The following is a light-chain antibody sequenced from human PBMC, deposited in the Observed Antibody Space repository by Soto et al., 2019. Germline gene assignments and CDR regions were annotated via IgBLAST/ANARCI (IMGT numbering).Light chain of an antibody. V-gene: IGKV1-5*03. J-gene: IGKJ2*01. CDR1: QSVNSW. CDR3: QQYDRFAYT. CDR2: KAS. Sequence: DIQMTQSPSTLSASIGDTVIITCRASQSVNSWLAWYQQKPGKAPKLLIHKASTLESGVPSRFSVSESGTEFTLTIRSLQPDDFATFYCQQYDRFAYTFGQRPKLEIK.